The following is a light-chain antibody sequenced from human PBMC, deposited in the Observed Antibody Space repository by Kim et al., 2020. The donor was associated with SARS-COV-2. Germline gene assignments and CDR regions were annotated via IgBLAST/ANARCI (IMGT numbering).Light chain of an antibody. CDR1: SSDVGGYNY. CDR3: CSYAGSYTWV. J-gene: IGLJ3*02. V-gene: IGLV2-11*01. CDR2: DVS. Sequence: QSALTQPRSVSGSPGQSVTISCTGTSSDVGGYNYVSWYQQHPGKAPKLMIYDVSKRPSGVPDRFSGSKSGNTASLTISGLQADDEADYYCCSYAGSYTWVFCGGTKLTVL.